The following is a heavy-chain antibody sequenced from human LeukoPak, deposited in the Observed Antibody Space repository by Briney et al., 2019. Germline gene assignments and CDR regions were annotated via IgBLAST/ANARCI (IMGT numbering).Heavy chain of an antibody. CDR3: AKELSAGTGGGWEDYFDY. Sequence: GGSLRLSCAASGFTFSSYGMHWVRQAPGKGLEWVAVISYDGSNKFYADSVKGRFTISRDNSKSTLYLQMNSLRAEDTAVYYCAKELSAGTGGGWEDYFDYWGQGTLVIVPP. V-gene: IGHV3-30*18. CDR1: GFTFSSYG. J-gene: IGHJ4*02. D-gene: IGHD6-13*01. CDR2: ISYDGSNK.